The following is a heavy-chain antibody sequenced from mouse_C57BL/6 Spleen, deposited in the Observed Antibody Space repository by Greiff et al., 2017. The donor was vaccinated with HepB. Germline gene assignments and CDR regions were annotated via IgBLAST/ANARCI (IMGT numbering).Heavy chain of an antibody. Sequence: QVHVKQSGPELVKPGASVKISCKASGYAFSSSWMNWVKQRPGKGLEWIGRIYPGDGDTNYNGKFKGKATLTADKSSSTAYMQLSSLTSEDSAVYFCARKRDYSNPYAMDYWGQGTSVTVSS. CDR3: ARKRDYSNPYAMDY. CDR1: GYAFSSSW. J-gene: IGHJ4*01. D-gene: IGHD2-5*01. CDR2: IYPGDGDT. V-gene: IGHV1-82*01.